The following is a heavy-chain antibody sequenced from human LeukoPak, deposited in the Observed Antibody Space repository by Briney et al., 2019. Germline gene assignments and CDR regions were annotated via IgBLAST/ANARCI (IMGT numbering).Heavy chain of an antibody. CDR3: ATPLSSGWYFGAFDI. V-gene: IGHV3-7*01. CDR1: GFTFSSCW. Sequence: PGGSLRLSCAASGFTFSSCWMSWVRQAPGKGLEWAANIKQDGSEKYYVDSVKGRFTISRDNAKNSLYLQMNSLRAEDTAVYYCATPLSSGWYFGAFDIWGQGTMVTVSS. J-gene: IGHJ3*02. D-gene: IGHD6-19*01. CDR2: IKQDGSEK.